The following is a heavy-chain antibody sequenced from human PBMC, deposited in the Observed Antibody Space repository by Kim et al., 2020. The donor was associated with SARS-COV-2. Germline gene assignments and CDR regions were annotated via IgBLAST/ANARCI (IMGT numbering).Heavy chain of an antibody. J-gene: IGHJ4*02. V-gene: IGHV3-66*01. D-gene: IGHD6-19*01. Sequence: GKGKFPNSRNNSKTTLYLQMNSLRAEDTAVYYCARDNIAVAGTAFDYWGQGTLVTVSS. CDR3: ARDNIAVAGTAFDY.